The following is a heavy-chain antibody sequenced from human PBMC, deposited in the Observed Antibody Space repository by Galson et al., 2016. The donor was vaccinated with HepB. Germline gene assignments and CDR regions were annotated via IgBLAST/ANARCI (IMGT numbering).Heavy chain of an antibody. CDR3: AGGPAGVATIG. J-gene: IGHJ4*02. V-gene: IGHV3-53*01. D-gene: IGHD5-12*01. Sequence: SLRLSCAASGFTVGNNYMCWVRQPPGKGLEWVSIIYSNGDPYYVDSVRGRFTISRDRSRNTLYLQMNSLRPEDTAVYYCAGGPAGVATIGRGQGTLVTVSS. CDR2: IYSNGDP. CDR1: GFTVGNNY.